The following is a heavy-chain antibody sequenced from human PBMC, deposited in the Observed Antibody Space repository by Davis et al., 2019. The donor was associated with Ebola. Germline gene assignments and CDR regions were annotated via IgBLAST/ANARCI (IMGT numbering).Heavy chain of an antibody. CDR3: ARDGMTTVTTSPYYYYYMDV. V-gene: IGHV4-61*01. CDR2: VFYSGST. J-gene: IGHJ6*03. CDR1: GGSVSSGSYY. Sequence: PSETLSLTCTVSGGSVSSGSYYWSWIRQPPGKGLEWIGYVFYSGSTNYNPSLESRVTISIDTSKNQFSLNLRSVTAADTAVYYCARDGMTTVTTSPYYYYYMDVWGKGTTVTVSS. D-gene: IGHD4-11*01.